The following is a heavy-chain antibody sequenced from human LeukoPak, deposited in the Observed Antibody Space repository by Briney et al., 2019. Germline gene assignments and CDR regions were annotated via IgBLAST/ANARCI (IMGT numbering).Heavy chain of an antibody. J-gene: IGHJ6*02. CDR3: ARGYESSGSQSYYYYYGMDV. V-gene: IGHV4-61*01. Sequence: SETLSLTCTVSGGSVSSGSYYWSWIRQPPGKGLEWIGYIYYSGSTNYNPSLKSRVTISVDTSKNQFSLKLSSVTAADTAVYYCARGYESSGSQSYYYYYGMDVWGQGTTVTVSS. CDR2: IYYSGST. D-gene: IGHD3-22*01. CDR1: GGSVSSGSYY.